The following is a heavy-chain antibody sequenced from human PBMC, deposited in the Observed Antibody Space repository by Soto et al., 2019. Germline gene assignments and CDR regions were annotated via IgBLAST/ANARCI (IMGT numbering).Heavy chain of an antibody. CDR2: TYYRSKWHS. V-gene: IGHV6-1*01. CDR1: GVSVSSNNAA. Sequence: QTLSLTCAISGVSVSSNNAAWNWIRQSPSRGLEWLGRTYYRSKWHSGYAVSVRSRISISPDTSKNGFSLQLNSVTPDDTAVYYCAIMVSSSFNYFDFWGQGALVTVSS. CDR3: AIMVSSSFNYFDF. J-gene: IGHJ4*02. D-gene: IGHD6-13*01.